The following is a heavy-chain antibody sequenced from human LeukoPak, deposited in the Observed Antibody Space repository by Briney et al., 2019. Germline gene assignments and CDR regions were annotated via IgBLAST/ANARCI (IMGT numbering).Heavy chain of an antibody. D-gene: IGHD2-2*01. V-gene: IGHV3-21*01. CDR2: ISTSSTYI. CDR1: GFTFISYS. J-gene: IGHJ4*02. Sequence: PGGSLRLSCAASGFTFISYSMNWVRQAPGKGLEWVSSISTSSTYIFYADSVKGRFTISRDNAKNSLYLQMNSLRAEDTAVYYCARSKGIVVLPAAMSYWGQGTLVSVHS. CDR3: ARSKGIVVLPAAMSY.